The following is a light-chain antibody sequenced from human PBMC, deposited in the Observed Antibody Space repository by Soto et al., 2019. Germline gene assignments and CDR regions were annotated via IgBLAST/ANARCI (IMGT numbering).Light chain of an antibody. V-gene: IGLV2-14*01. Sequence: LTHPASVSGYPGQSITISCTGTSSDVGGYSRVSWYQHHPGKAPKLMIYEVSDRPSGVSNRFSGSKSGNTASLTISGLQAEEEADYYCNSYTSSNTRVFGTGTKPTVL. CDR2: EVS. J-gene: IGLJ1*01. CDR3: NSYTSSNTRV. CDR1: SSDVGGYSR.